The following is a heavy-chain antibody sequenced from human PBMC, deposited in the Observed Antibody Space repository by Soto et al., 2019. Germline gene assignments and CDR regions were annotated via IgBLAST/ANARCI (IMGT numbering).Heavy chain of an antibody. J-gene: IGHJ4*02. V-gene: IGHV4-59*01. CDR1: GGSISSYY. D-gene: IGHD6-19*01. CDR3: ARGWGSGWYEGIEYYFDY. CDR2: IYYSRST. Sequence: SETLSLTCTVSGGSISSYYWSWIRQPPGKGLEWIGYIYYSRSTNYNPSLKSRVTISVDTSKNQFSLKLSSVTAADTTVYYCARGWGSGWYEGIEYYFDYWGQGTLVTVSS.